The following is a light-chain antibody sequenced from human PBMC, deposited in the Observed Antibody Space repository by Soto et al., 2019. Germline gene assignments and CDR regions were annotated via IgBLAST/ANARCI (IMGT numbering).Light chain of an antibody. Sequence: QSVLTQPPSASGTPGQRVTISCSGSSSNIGSYTVNWYQQLPGTAPKLLIYSNNQRPSGVPDRFSGSKSGISASLAISGLQSEGEADYYCAAWDDSLKGVVFGGGTQLTVL. J-gene: IGLJ2*01. V-gene: IGLV1-44*01. CDR1: SSNIGSYT. CDR2: SNN. CDR3: AAWDDSLKGVV.